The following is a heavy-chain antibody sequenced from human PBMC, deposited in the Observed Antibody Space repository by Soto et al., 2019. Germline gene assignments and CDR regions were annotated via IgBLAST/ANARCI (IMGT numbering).Heavy chain of an antibody. CDR3: ARPIQYYFDTSAQSAWFDP. CDR1: GGTFGSYA. Sequence: QVQLVQSGAEVKKPGSSVKVSCKTSGGTFGSYAISWVRQAPGQGLEWMGGIFPIFSTPNYAQKVQGRVTITPDESTSTGNMELSSLRSEDTAVYYCARPIQYYFDTSAQSAWFDPWGQGTLVTVSS. V-gene: IGHV1-69*05. D-gene: IGHD3-22*01. CDR2: IFPIFSTP. J-gene: IGHJ5*02.